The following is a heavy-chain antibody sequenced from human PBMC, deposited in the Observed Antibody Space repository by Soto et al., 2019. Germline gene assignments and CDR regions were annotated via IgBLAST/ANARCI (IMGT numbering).Heavy chain of an antibody. D-gene: IGHD2-15*01. Sequence: GGSLRLSCAASGLTFSSYAMSWVRQAPGKGLEGVSAISGSGGSTYYADSVKGRFTISRDNSKNLMYLQMNSLRADDTAVYFCARGRGPLSKDASDIWGQGTMVTV. CDR3: ARGRGPLSKDASDI. J-gene: IGHJ3*02. V-gene: IGHV3-23*01. CDR1: GLTFSSYA. CDR2: ISGSGGST.